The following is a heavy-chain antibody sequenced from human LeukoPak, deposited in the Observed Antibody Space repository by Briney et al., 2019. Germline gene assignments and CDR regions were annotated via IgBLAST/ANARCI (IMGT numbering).Heavy chain of an antibody. CDR2: INPSGGST. Sequence: ASVKVSCKASGYTFTNYYMHWVRQAPGQGLEWMGLINPSGGSTSYAEKFQGRVIMTRDMSTTTDYMELSSLRSEDTAVYYCAKDYHSSGPDYWGQGTLVTVSS. CDR1: GYTFTNYY. J-gene: IGHJ4*02. CDR3: AKDYHSSGPDY. V-gene: IGHV1-46*01. D-gene: IGHD6-19*01.